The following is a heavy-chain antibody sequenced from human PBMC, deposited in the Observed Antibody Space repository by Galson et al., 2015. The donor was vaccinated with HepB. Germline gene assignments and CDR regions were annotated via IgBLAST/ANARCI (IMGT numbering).Heavy chain of an antibody. CDR2: IYSGGST. CDR3: ARDQPGGYCSSSSCYGPQYYFDS. Sequence: SLRLSCAASGFTVSSNYMSWVRQAPGKGLEWVSVIYSGGSTYYADSVKGRFTISRDNSKNTLYLQMNSPRAEDTAVYYCARDQPGGYCSSSSCYGPQYYFDSWGQGTLVTVSS. CDR1: GFTVSSNY. D-gene: IGHD2-2*01. J-gene: IGHJ4*02. V-gene: IGHV3-53*01.